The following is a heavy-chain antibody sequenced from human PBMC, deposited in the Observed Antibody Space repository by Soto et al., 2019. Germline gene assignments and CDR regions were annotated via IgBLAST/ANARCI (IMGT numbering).Heavy chain of an antibody. Sequence: SETLSLTCAVYGGSFSGYYWSWIRQPPGKGLEWIGEINHSGSTNYNPSLKSRVTISVDTSKNQFSLKLSSVTAADTAVYYCARGRWLRSAIDYWGPGTLVTVSS. J-gene: IGHJ4*02. D-gene: IGHD5-12*01. CDR2: INHSGST. V-gene: IGHV4-34*01. CDR3: ARGRWLRSAIDY. CDR1: GGSFSGYY.